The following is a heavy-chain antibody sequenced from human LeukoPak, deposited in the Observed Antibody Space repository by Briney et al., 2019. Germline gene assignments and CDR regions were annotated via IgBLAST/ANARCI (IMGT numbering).Heavy chain of an antibody. J-gene: IGHJ5*02. CDR2: TYHSGST. D-gene: IGHD4-17*01. V-gene: IGHV4-38-2*02. CDR3: ARDDYGSYNWFDP. CDR1: GGSISTYY. Sequence: SETLSLTCTVSGGSISTYYWSWIRQPPGKGLEWIGSTYHSGSTYYNPSLKSRVTISVDTSKNQFSLKLSSVTAADTAVYYCARDDYGSYNWFDPWGQGTLVTVSS.